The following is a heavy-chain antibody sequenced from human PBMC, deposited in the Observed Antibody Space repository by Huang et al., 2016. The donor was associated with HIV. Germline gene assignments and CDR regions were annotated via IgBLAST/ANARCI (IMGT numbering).Heavy chain of an antibody. D-gene: IGHD5-18*01. J-gene: IGHJ5*02. CDR2: SMPIFVTA. Sequence: QVLLVQSGAEVRKPGSSVKVSCTAFGGTFSSYAISWVRQAPGQGLGGMGGSMPIFVTANYTQKFQGRVTITVDESTNTGYMELTRLTSEDTAVYYCARTAYSYGFRQGYNWFDPWGQGTPVTVSS. CDR3: ARTAYSYGFRQGYNWFDP. CDR1: GGTFSSYA. V-gene: IGHV1-69*13.